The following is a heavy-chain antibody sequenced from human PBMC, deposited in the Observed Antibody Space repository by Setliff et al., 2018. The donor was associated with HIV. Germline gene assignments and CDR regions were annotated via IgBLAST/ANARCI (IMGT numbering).Heavy chain of an antibody. CDR1: GDSISSGGYY. J-gene: IGHJ3*02. Sequence: PSETLSLTCTVSGDSISSGGYYGSWIRQPAGQGLEWIGRSYTSGNTNYNPSTNYNPSLKSRITISLETSRNQFSLRVTSVTATDTAVYYCTRQSPVAGSGAFDIWGQGTMGTVSS. CDR3: TRQSPVAGSGAFDI. V-gene: IGHV4-61*02. D-gene: IGHD6-19*01. CDR2: SYTSGNTNYNPST.